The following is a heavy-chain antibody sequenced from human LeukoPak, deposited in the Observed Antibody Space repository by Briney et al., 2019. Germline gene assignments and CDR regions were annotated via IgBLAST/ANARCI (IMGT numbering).Heavy chain of an antibody. CDR3: ARVGEGCFDY. D-gene: IGHD6-19*01. Sequence: SSETLSLTCTVSGGSISSYYWSWIRQPPGKGLEWIGYIHYSGSTNYNPSHKSRVTISIDTSKNQFSLKLSSVTAADTAVYYCARVGEGCFDYWGQGTLVTVSS. J-gene: IGHJ4*02. V-gene: IGHV4-59*01. CDR1: GGSISSYY. CDR2: IHYSGST.